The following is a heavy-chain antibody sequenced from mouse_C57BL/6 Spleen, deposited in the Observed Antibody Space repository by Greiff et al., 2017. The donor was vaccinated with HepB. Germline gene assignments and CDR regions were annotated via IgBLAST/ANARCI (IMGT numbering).Heavy chain of an antibody. CDR1: GFSLTSYG. CDR3: ARETTVVANYYAMDY. J-gene: IGHJ4*01. CDR2: IWSDGST. V-gene: IGHV2-6*03. Sequence: VKLMESGPGLVAPSQSLSITCTVSGFSLTSYGVHWVRQPPGKGLEWLVVIWSDGSTTYNSAPKSRLSISKDNSKSQVFLKMNSLQTDDTAMYYCARETTVVANYYAMDYWGQGTSVTVSS. D-gene: IGHD1-1*01.